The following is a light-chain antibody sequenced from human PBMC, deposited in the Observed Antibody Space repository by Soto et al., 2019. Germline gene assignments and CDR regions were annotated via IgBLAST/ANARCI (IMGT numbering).Light chain of an antibody. CDR1: QSISSW. CDR3: QQSNSYSPT. Sequence: IQLTQSPSSLSACVGDRVTITCRASQSISSWLAWYQQKPGKAPKLLIYDASSLQSGVPPRFSGSGSGTEFTLTISSLQPDDFATYYCQQSNSYSPTFGQGTKLDI. CDR2: DAS. J-gene: IGKJ1*01. V-gene: IGKV1-5*01.